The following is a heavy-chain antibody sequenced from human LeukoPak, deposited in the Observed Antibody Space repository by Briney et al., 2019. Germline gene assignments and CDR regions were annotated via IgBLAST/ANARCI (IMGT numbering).Heavy chain of an antibody. CDR2: IYYSGST. CDR1: GGSISSYY. Sequence: SETLSLTCTVSGGSISSYYWSWIRQPPGKGLEWIGYIYYSGSTNYNPSLKSRVTISVDTSKNQFSLKLSSVTAADTAVYYCASETPGGLFDPWGQGTLVTVSS. CDR3: ASETPGGLFDP. J-gene: IGHJ5*02. V-gene: IGHV4-59*12. D-gene: IGHD4-23*01.